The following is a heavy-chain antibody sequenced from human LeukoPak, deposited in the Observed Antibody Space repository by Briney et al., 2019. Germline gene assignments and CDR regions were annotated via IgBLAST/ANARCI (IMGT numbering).Heavy chain of an antibody. Sequence: SVKVSCKASGGTFSSYTISWVRQAPGQGLEWMGRIIPILGIANYAQKFQGRVTITADKSTSTAYMELSSLRSEDTAVYYCARGPGITRGYSGYEPTGGAPYYFDYWGQGTLVTASS. CDR2: IIPILGIA. CDR1: GGTFSSYT. V-gene: IGHV1-69*02. CDR3: ARGPGITRGYSGYEPTGGAPYYFDY. J-gene: IGHJ4*02. D-gene: IGHD5-12*01.